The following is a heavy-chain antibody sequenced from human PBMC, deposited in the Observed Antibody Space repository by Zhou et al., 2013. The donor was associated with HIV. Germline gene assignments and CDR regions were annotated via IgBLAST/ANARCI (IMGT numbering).Heavy chain of an antibody. CDR1: GGSISSYY. CDR3: ARGDFWSGYPYYYYMDV. V-gene: IGHV4-4*07. J-gene: IGHJ6*03. Sequence: QVQLQESGPGLVKPSETLSLTCTVSGGSISSYYWSWIRQPAGKGLEWIGRIYTSGSTNYNPSLKSRVTMSVDTSKNQFSLKLSSVTAADTAVYYCARGDFWSGYPYYYYMDVVGQRDHGHRLL. CDR2: IYTSGST. D-gene: IGHD3-3*01.